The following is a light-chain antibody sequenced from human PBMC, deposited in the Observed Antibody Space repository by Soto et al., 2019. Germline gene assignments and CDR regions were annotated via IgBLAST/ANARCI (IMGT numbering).Light chain of an antibody. J-gene: IGLJ3*02. Sequence: QSVLTQPPSVSAAPGQKVTMSCSGSGSNIGNNFVSWYQQFQGTAPNLLIYDDNKRPTGIPDRFSASKSGTSATLGITGLQTGDEADYDCGSWDNSLSVVVFGGGTQLTVL. CDR3: GSWDNSLSVVV. CDR2: DDN. CDR1: GSNIGNNF. V-gene: IGLV1-51*01.